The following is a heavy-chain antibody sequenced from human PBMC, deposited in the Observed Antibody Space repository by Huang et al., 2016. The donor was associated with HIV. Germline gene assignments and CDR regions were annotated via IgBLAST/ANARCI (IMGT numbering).Heavy chain of an antibody. CDR1: GFTFGDFN. CDR2: ISSSSNSQ. D-gene: IGHD2-15*01. J-gene: IGHJ4*02. Sequence: EVQLVESGGGLVQPGTSLRLSCAASGFTFGDFNMNWVRQARGKGLEFISSISSSSNSQLDADSVKGRFTISRDNARNSLYLQLKSLRVEDTAVYYCARESCSGGTCYLFDFWGQGVLVTVSS. V-gene: IGHV3-48*04. CDR3: ARESCSGGTCYLFDF.